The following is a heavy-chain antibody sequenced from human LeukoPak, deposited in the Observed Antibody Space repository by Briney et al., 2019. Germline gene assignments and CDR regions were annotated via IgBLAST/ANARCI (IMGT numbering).Heavy chain of an antibody. V-gene: IGHV3-48*03. CDR2: ISSSGSTK. CDR1: EFTFSSYE. CDR3: ARDYGGSGSY. J-gene: IGHJ4*02. Sequence: GGSLRLSCAASEFTFSSYEMNWVRQAPGKGLEWVSYISSSGSTKYYADSVKGRFTISRDNAKNSLYLQMNSLRAEDTAVYYCARDYGGSGSYWGQGTLVTVSS. D-gene: IGHD3-10*01.